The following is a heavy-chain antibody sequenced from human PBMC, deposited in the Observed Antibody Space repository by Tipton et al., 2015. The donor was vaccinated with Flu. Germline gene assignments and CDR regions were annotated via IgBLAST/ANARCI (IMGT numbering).Heavy chain of an antibody. CDR3: AKGQGGVSVIRGGGAVDY. J-gene: IGHJ4*02. Sequence: SLRLSCAASGFSFSTYAMSWVRQAPGKGLEWVSTVGGGGLSTNYADSVKGRFTISRDNSKNTLFLQMNSLRAEDTAVYFCAKGQGGVSVIRGGGAVDYWGQGTVVTVSS. V-gene: IGHV3-23*01. CDR2: VGGGGLST. D-gene: IGHD2-21*01. CDR1: GFSFSTYA.